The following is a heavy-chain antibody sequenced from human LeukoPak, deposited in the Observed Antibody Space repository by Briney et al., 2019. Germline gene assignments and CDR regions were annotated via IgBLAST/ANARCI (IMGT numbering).Heavy chain of an antibody. CDR2: IYHSGST. Sequence: SGTLSLTCAVSGGSISSSNWWSWVRQPPGKGLEWIGEIYHSGSTNYNPSLKSRVTISVDKSKNQFSLKLSSVTAADTAVYYCARSPWGVRGVRMDVWGQGTTVTVSS. J-gene: IGHJ6*02. CDR3: ARSPWGVRGVRMDV. CDR1: GGSISSSNW. V-gene: IGHV4-4*02. D-gene: IGHD3-10*01.